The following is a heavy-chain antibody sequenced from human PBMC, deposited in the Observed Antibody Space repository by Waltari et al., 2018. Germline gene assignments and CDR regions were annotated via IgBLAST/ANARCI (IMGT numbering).Heavy chain of an antibody. D-gene: IGHD3-9*01. Sequence: QLQLQESGPRLVKPSETLSLTCTVSGGSISSSSYYWGWIRQPPGKGLEWIGEINHSGSTNYNPSLKSRVTRSVDTSKNQFSLKLSSVTAADTAVYYCARARRHILTGYNGYFDYWGQGTLVTVSS. V-gene: IGHV4-39*07. CDR1: GGSISSSSYY. CDR3: ARARRHILTGYNGYFDY. CDR2: INHSGST. J-gene: IGHJ4*02.